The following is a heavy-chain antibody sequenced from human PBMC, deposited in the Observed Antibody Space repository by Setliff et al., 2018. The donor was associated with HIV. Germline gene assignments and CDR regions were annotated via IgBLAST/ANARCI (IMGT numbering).Heavy chain of an antibody. CDR2: IYHSGTT. V-gene: IGHV4-4*02. Sequence: KSSETLSLTCAVSGGAIDDINWWNWVRQSPGKGLEWIGEIYHSGTTNYNPSLKSRVTISVDTSKNQFSLKLSSVTAADTAVYYCARGGLTAAGTLLLVGYFDYWGQGTLVTVSS. D-gene: IGHD6-13*01. J-gene: IGHJ4*02. CDR1: GGAIDDINW. CDR3: ARGGLTAAGTLLLVGYFDY.